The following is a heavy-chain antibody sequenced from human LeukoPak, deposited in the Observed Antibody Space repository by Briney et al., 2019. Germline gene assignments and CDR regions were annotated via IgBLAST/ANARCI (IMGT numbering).Heavy chain of an antibody. CDR3: AKDFSLFFYDSSGSYPPYFDY. Sequence: GGSLRLSCAASGFTFSSYGMHWVRRAPGKGLEWVAFIRYDGSNKYYADSVKGRFTISRDNSKNTLYLQMNSLRAEDTAVYYCAKDFSLFFYDSSGSYPPYFDYWGQGTLVTVSS. J-gene: IGHJ4*02. CDR1: GFTFSSYG. CDR2: IRYDGSNK. D-gene: IGHD3-22*01. V-gene: IGHV3-30*02.